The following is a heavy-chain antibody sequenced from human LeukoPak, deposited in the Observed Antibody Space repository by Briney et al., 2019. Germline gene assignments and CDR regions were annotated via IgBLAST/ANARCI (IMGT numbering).Heavy chain of an antibody. J-gene: IGHJ4*02. V-gene: IGHV3-53*01. CDR1: GFTFSSSY. D-gene: IGHD1-14*01. CDR3: VWELDGIDY. CDR2: IYSGGST. Sequence: GGSLRLSCAASGFTFSSSYMSWVRQAPGKGLEWVSVIYSGGSTYYADSVKGRFTISRDNSKNTLYLQMNSLRAEDTAVYYCVWELDGIDYWGQGTLVTVSS.